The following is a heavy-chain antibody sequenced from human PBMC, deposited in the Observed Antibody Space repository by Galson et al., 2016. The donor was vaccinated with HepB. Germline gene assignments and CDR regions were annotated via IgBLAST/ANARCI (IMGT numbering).Heavy chain of an antibody. V-gene: IGHV3-30*03. CDR3: ACCYEIDYDYGMDV. CDR2: ISFDGSNK. J-gene: IGHJ6*02. CDR1: GFTFGGYG. D-gene: IGHD3-16*01. Sequence: SLRLSCAASGFTFGGYGMHWVRQAPGKGLEWVAAISFDGSNKHYGDSVQGRFTISRDNSKNTLYLQLNNVSSEDTAVYYRACCYEIDYDYGMDVWGQGTTVTVSS.